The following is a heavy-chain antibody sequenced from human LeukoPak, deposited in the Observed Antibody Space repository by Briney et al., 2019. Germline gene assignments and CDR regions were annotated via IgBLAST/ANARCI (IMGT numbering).Heavy chain of an antibody. J-gene: IGHJ4*02. CDR2: IYYSGST. Sequence: SETLSLTCTVSAGSVNSGSYYWNWIRQPPGKGLEWIGYIYYSGSTNYNPSLKSRVTISVDTSKNQFSLKPSSVTAADTAVYYCARTIAVTGNFDYWGQGTLVTVSS. D-gene: IGHD6-19*01. CDR1: AGSVNSGSYY. V-gene: IGHV4-61*01. CDR3: ARTIAVTGNFDY.